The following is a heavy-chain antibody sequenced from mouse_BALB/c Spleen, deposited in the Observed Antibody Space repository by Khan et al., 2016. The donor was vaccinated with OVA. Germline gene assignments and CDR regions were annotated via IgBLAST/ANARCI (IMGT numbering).Heavy chain of an antibody. V-gene: IGHV1-7*01. CDR3: VNHSSGAAWFTY. CDR2: VNPSTGDT. J-gene: IGHJ3*01. CDR1: GYTFTNYW. D-gene: IGHD1-1*01. Sequence: VQLQESGAELAKPGASVKMSCKASGYTFTNYWMHWVKQRPGQGLEWIGDVNPSTGDTQYNQKFKDKATLTADKSSSTAYMQLTSLTSEDSAVYCCVNHSSGAAWFTYWGQGTLVTVSA.